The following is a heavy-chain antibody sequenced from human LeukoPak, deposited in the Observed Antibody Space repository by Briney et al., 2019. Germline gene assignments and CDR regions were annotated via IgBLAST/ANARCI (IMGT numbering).Heavy chain of an antibody. J-gene: IGHJ1*01. CDR1: GYTFTGYY. Sequence: ASVKVSCKASGYTFTGYYIHWVRQAPGQGLEWMGWVNPNDGGTNYAQKFQGRVTMTWDTSIPTAYMELSSLTSDDTAMYYCARDLDSSWTGYFQPWGQGTLVTVSS. V-gene: IGHV1-2*02. CDR2: VNPNDGGT. D-gene: IGHD6-13*01. CDR3: ARDLDSSWTGYFQP.